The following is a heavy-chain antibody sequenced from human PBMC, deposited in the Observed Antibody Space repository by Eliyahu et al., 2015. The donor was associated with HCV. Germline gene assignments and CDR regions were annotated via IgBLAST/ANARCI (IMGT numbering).Heavy chain of an antibody. Sequence: EVQLVESGGGLVKPGGSLRLSCAASGFTFSNAWMNWVRQAPGKGLEWVGRIKSKTDGGTTDYAAPVKGRFTISRDDSKNTLYLQMNSLKTEDTAVYYCTTEFPGSYYYDSSGYYWYFDLWGRGTLVTVSS. J-gene: IGHJ2*01. CDR1: GFTFSNAW. CDR3: TTEFPGSYYYDSSGYYWYFDL. V-gene: IGHV3-15*07. D-gene: IGHD3-22*01. CDR2: IKSKTDGGTT.